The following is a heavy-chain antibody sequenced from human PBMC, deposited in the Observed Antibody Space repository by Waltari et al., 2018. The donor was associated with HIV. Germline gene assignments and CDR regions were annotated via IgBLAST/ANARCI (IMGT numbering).Heavy chain of an antibody. J-gene: IGHJ4*02. D-gene: IGHD4-17*01. CDR3: ATFAVTTDPKLDY. V-gene: IGHV1-8*01. CDR1: GYTFTSYD. CDR2: RNPNSGNT. Sequence: QVQLVQSGAEVKKPGASVKVSCKASGYTFTSYDINWVRQATGQGLEWMGWRNPNSGNTVYAQKFQGRVTMTRNTSISTAYRELSSLRSEDTAVYYCATFAVTTDPKLDYGGQGTLVTVSS.